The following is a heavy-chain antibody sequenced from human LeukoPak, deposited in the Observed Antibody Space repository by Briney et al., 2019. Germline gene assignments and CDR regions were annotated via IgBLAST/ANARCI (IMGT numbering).Heavy chain of an antibody. CDR1: GFTFSSYA. J-gene: IGHJ4*02. Sequence: GGSLRLSCAASGFTFSSYAMHWVRQAPGKGLEWVAVISYDGSNKYYADSVKGRFTISRDNSKNTLYLQMNSLRAEDTAVYYCARDARDYYDSSGYYNYWGQGTLVTVSS. CDR3: ARDARDYYDSSGYYNY. V-gene: IGHV3-30-3*01. D-gene: IGHD3-22*01. CDR2: ISYDGSNK.